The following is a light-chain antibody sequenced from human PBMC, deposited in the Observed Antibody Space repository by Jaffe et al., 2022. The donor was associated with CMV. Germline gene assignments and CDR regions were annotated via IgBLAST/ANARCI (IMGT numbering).Light chain of an antibody. J-gene: IGLJ3*02. V-gene: IGLV2-14*01. CDR1: SRDVGGYNY. CDR2: EVS. Sequence: QSALTQPASVSGSPGQSITISCTGTSRDVGGYNYVSWYQQHPGKAPKLLIFEVSNRPSGVSDRFSGSKSGNTASLTISGLQAEDEADYYCGSYTSTSTLGVFGGGTQLTV. CDR3: GSYTSTSTLGV.